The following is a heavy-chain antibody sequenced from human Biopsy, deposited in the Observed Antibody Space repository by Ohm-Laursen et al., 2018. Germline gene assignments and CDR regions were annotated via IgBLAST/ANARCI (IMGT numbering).Heavy chain of an antibody. V-gene: IGHV4-59*01. CDR3: ARDSRGGHLNTTLITGKNLDS. D-gene: IGHD3-16*01. CDR1: RDSISNYY. CDR2: IYCTGST. J-gene: IGHJ4*02. Sequence: SETLSLTCAVSRDSISNYYWTWIRQSPGKGLEWIGYIYCTGSTNYNPSVKSRVTISVDTSKNQLSLKLNSVTAADTAVYFCARDSRGGHLNTTLITGKNLDSWGQGILVTVSS.